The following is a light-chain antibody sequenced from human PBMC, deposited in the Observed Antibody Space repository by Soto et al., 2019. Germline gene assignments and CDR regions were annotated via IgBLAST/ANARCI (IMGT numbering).Light chain of an antibody. CDR3: SSHTGSSNFYV. J-gene: IGLJ1*01. Sequence: QSALTQPPSASGSPGQSVTISCTGTSSDVGGYNYVSWYQQEPGKAPKLMIYEVTKRPSGVPDRFSGSKSGNTASLTVSGLQAEDEADYYCSSHTGSSNFYVFGTGTQLTVL. CDR1: SSDVGGYNY. CDR2: EVT. V-gene: IGLV2-8*01.